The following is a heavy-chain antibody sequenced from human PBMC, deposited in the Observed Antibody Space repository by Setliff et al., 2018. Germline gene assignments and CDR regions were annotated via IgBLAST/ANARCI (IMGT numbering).Heavy chain of an antibody. CDR1: GGSISSSSYY. J-gene: IGHJ4*02. Sequence: TVSGGSISSSSYYWGWIRQPPGKGLEWIGSIYYSGSTYYNPSLKSRVTISVDTSRNQFSLKLSSVTAADTAVYYCARRATYYNFWSGYYDYWGQGTLVTVSS. D-gene: IGHD3-3*01. V-gene: IGHV4-39*07. CDR2: IYYSGST. CDR3: ARRATYYNFWSGYYDY.